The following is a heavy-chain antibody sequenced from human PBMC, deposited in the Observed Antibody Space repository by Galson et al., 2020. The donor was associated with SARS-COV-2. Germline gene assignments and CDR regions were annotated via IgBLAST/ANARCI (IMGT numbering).Heavy chain of an antibody. CDR3: ARGLHYYDSSGYYFDY. CDR1: GGYISSYY. V-gene: IGHV4-59*01. CDR2: IYYSGST. J-gene: IGHJ4*02. D-gene: IGHD3-22*01. Sequence: ETSETLSLTCTVSGGYISSYYWSWIRQPPGKGLEWIGYIYYSGSTNYNPSLKSRGTISVDTSKNQFSLKLSSVTAADTAVYYCARGLHYYDSSGYYFDYWGQGTLVTVSS.